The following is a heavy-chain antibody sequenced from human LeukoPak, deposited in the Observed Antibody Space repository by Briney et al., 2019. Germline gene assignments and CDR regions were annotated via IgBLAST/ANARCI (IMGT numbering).Heavy chain of an antibody. Sequence: AETLSLTCTVSGGSITSHYWSWVRQPPGKGLEWIAYLFDSVRTKDNPSLKSRLTLSADTSKNQFSLRLNSVTAADTAVYYCATIKRGSIFGYFDFWGQGIKVTVSS. CDR1: GGSITSHY. CDR2: LFDSVRT. D-gene: IGHD5-18*01. CDR3: ATIKRGSIFGYFDF. V-gene: IGHV4-59*11. J-gene: IGHJ4*02.